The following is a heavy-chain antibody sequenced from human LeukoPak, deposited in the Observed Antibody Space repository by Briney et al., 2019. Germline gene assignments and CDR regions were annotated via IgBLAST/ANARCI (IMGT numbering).Heavy chain of an antibody. Sequence: SETLSLTCAVYGGSFSGYWSWIRQPPGKGLQWIGEINHSGSTNYNPSLKSRVTISVDTSKNQFSLNLSSVTAADTAVYYCARGKRGYSSSWYDYWGQGTLVTVSS. CDR3: ARGKRGYSSSWYDY. CDR1: GGSFSGY. D-gene: IGHD6-13*01. J-gene: IGHJ4*02. CDR2: INHSGST. V-gene: IGHV4-34*01.